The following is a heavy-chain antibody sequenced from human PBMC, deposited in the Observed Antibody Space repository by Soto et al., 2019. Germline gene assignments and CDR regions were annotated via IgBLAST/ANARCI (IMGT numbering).Heavy chain of an antibody. Sequence: GSVKVSCKASGFSFTGYYIHWLRQAPGQGLEWMGWINAHSGGTEYAQKFQGRVTLTRDTSIATAYLTLTSLTSDDTALYYCAKDLTRQLAYWLDPWGQGTQVTVYS. CDR3: AKDLTRQLAYWLDP. J-gene: IGHJ5*02. D-gene: IGHD6-6*01. CDR1: GFSFTGYY. V-gene: IGHV1-2*02. CDR2: INAHSGGT.